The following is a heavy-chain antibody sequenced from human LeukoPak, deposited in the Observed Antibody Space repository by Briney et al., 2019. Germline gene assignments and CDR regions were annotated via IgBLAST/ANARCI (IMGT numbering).Heavy chain of an antibody. J-gene: IGHJ6*03. CDR2: IIPIFGTA. Sequence: ASVKVSCKASGGTFSSYAISWVRQAPGQGLEWMGVIIPIFGTANYAQKFQGRVTITADKSTSTAYMELSSLGSEDTAVYYCARGSITMVRGVIGVYYYYYYMDVWGKGTTVTISS. V-gene: IGHV1-69*06. CDR3: ARGSITMVRGVIGVYYYYYYMDV. CDR1: GGTFSSYA. D-gene: IGHD3-10*01.